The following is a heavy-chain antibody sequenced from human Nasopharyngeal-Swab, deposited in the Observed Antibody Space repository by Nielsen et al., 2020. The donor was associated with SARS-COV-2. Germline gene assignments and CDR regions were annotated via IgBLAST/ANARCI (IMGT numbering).Heavy chain of an antibody. CDR2: IKSKTDGGTT. D-gene: IGHD6-19*01. CDR3: TTDNKLKKCSGWYSYYYYGMDV. V-gene: IGHV3-15*01. J-gene: IGHJ6*02. CDR1: GFTFSNAW. Sequence: GESLTISCAASGFTFSNAWMSWAPQAPGKGLEWVGRIKSKTDGGTTDYAAPVKGRFTISRDDSKNTLYLQMNSLKTEDTAVYYCTTDNKLKKCSGWYSYYYYGMDVWGQGTTVTVSS.